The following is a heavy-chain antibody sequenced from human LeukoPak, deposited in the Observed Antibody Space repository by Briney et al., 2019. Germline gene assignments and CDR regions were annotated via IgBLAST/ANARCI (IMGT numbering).Heavy chain of an antibody. D-gene: IGHD3-22*01. Sequence: GGSLRLSCAASGFTFSSYGMHWVRQAPGKGLEWVAVIWYDGSNKYYADSVKGRFTISRDNAKNSLYLQMNSLRAEDTAVYYCARDRQNYYDSSGYYYVIHSFDYWGQGTLVTVSS. J-gene: IGHJ4*02. V-gene: IGHV3-33*01. CDR1: GFTFSSYG. CDR3: ARDRQNYYDSSGYYYVIHSFDY. CDR2: IWYDGSNK.